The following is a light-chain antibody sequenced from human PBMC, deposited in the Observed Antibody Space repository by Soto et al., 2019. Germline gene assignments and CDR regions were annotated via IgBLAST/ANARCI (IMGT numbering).Light chain of an antibody. V-gene: IGKV3-15*01. CDR1: QSVNSN. Sequence: VMTQSPATLSVSPGARATISCRASQSVNSNLAWYQQKSGQAPRRLIYGASTRATGIPVRFSGSGSGTEFTLTISSLQSEDSAVYYCQQYNYGPRTLRQGTKV. J-gene: IGKJ1*01. CDR3: QQYNYGPRT. CDR2: GAS.